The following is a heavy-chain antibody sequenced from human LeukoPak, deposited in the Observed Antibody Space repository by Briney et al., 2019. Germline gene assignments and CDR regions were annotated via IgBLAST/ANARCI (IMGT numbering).Heavy chain of an antibody. CDR2: IYSDGNT. V-gene: IGHV3-53*03. CDR3: ARGGSYLSAFDI. CDR1: GFTVSSKY. Sequence: GGSLRLSCAASGFTVSSKYMSWVRRPPGTGLEWVSVIYSDGNTYYADSVKGRFTISRDNSKNTLYLQMNSLRAEDTAVYYCARGGSYLSAFDIWGQGTMVTVSS. J-gene: IGHJ3*02. D-gene: IGHD1-26*01.